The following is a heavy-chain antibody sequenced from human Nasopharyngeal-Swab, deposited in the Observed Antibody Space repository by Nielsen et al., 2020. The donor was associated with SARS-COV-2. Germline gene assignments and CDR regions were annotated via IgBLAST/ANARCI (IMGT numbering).Heavy chain of an antibody. Sequence: WIRQPPGKGLEWVSVIYSGGSTYYADSVEGRFTISRDNSKNTLYLQMNSLRAEDTAVYYCARDYRLRYFDWSYYYYGMDVWGQGTTVTVSS. D-gene: IGHD3-9*01. CDR3: ARDYRLRYFDWSYYYYGMDV. CDR2: IYSGGST. V-gene: IGHV3-53*01. J-gene: IGHJ6*02.